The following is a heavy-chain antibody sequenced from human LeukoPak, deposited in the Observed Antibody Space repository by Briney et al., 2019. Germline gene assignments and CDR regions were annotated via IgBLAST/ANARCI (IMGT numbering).Heavy chain of an antibody. Sequence: ASVKVSCKASGYTFTGYHIHWVRQAPGQGLEWMGWINPNSGGANSAQKFLGRVSMTRDTSISAVYMDLTSLRSDDTAIYYCARDSGSSGWDPTSFLDYWGRGTVVTVSS. CDR3: ARDSGSSGWDPTSFLDY. V-gene: IGHV1-2*02. CDR2: INPNSGGA. D-gene: IGHD6-19*01. CDR1: GYTFTGYH. J-gene: IGHJ4*02.